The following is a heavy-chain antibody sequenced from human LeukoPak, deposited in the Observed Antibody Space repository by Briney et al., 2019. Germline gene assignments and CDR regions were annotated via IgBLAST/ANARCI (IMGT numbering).Heavy chain of an antibody. V-gene: IGHV4-31*03. CDR3: ARGHGETYATIWFDP. J-gene: IGHJ5*02. CDR2: IYYSGST. D-gene: IGHD4-17*01. CDR1: GGSISSGAYY. Sequence: PSETLSLTCTVSGGSISSGAYYRSWIRQHPGKGLEWIGYIYYSGSTYYSPSLKSRVTISVDTSKNQFSLKLSSVTAADTAVYYCARGHGETYATIWFDPWGQGTLVTVSS.